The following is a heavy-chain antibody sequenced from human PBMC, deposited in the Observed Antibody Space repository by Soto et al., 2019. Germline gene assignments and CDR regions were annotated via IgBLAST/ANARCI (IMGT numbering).Heavy chain of an antibody. CDR2: ISAYNGNT. V-gene: IGHV1-18*01. CDR3: ARDYYDILTGYPYYFDY. D-gene: IGHD3-9*01. J-gene: IGHJ4*02. Sequence: ASVKVSCKASGYTFTSYGISWVRQAPGQGLEWMGWISAYNGNTNYAQKLQGRVTMTTDTSTSTAYMKLRSLRSDDTAVYYCARDYYDILTGYPYYFDYWGQGTLVTVSS. CDR1: GYTFTSYG.